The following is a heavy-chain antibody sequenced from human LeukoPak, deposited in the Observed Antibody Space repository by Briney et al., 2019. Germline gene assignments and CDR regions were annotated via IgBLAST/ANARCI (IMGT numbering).Heavy chain of an antibody. V-gene: IGHV1-2*02. Sequence: ASVKVSCKASGYTFTTFHMHWVRQAPGQGLEWMGRISPNNGDTNYAQKFHDRVTMTRDTSISTVYMELSRLRSDDMAVYFCSTEDKYCTSSTCADYWGQGTLVTVSS. CDR2: ISPNNGDT. CDR1: GYTFTTFH. J-gene: IGHJ4*02. D-gene: IGHD2-2*01. CDR3: STEDKYCTSSTCADY.